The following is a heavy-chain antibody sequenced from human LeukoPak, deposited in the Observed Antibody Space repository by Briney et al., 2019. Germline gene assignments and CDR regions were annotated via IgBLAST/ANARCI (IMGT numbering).Heavy chain of an antibody. D-gene: IGHD1-26*01. CDR3: TTSPRIYFMWGDAFDI. J-gene: IGHJ3*02. CDR1: GFTFSNAW. CDR2: IKSKTDGGTT. V-gene: IGHV3-15*01. Sequence: GGSLRLSCAASGFTFSNAWMSWVRQAPGKGLEWVGRIKSKTDGGTTDYAAPVKGRFTISRDDSKNTLYLQMNSLKTTDTAVYYCTTSPRIYFMWGDAFDIWGQGTMVTVSS.